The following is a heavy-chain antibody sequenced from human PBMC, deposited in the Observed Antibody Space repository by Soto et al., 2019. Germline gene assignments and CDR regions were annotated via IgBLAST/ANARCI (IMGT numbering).Heavy chain of an antibody. V-gene: IGHV1-2*02. CDR1: GYTFTGYY. J-gene: IGHJ5*02. D-gene: IGHD6-19*01. CDR2: SNPNSGGT. CDR3: ARDLTQWLVPVWFDP. Sequence: QVQLVQSGAEVKKPGASVKVSCKASGYTFTGYYMHWVRQAPGQGIEWMGWSNPNSGGTNYAQKFQGRVTMTRDTSISTAYMELSRLRSDYTAVYYCARDLTQWLVPVWFDPWGQGTLVTVSS.